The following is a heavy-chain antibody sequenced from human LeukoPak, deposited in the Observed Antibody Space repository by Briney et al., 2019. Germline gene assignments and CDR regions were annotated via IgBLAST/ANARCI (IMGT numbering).Heavy chain of an antibody. CDR2: IKPDGSDT. CDR3: LTGYN. J-gene: IGHJ1*01. V-gene: IGHV3-7*01. Sequence: PGGSLRLSCAVTGFTFSDYWMNSVRQARGKGLEWVAKIKPDGSDTYYVDSVRGRFSISRDNAKNSLYLQMNSLRVDDTAMYYCLTGYNWGQGTLVTVSS. D-gene: IGHD3-9*01. CDR1: GFTFSDYW.